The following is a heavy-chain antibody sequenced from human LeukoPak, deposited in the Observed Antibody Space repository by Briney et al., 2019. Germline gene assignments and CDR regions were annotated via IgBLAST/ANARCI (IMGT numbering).Heavy chain of an antibody. J-gene: IGHJ4*02. CDR2: IYYSGST. Sequence: SETLSLTCTVSGGSISSSSYYWGWIRQPPGKGLEWIGSIYYSGSTYYNPSLKSRVTISVDTSKNQFSLKLSSVTAADTAVYYCASYYVWGSYRHFDYWGQGTLVTVSS. D-gene: IGHD3-16*02. V-gene: IGHV4-39*01. CDR1: GGSISSSSYY. CDR3: ASYYVWGSYRHFDY.